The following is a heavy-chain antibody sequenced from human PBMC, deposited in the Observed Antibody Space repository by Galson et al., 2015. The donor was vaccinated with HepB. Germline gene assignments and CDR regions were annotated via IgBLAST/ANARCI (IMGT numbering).Heavy chain of an antibody. CDR3: ARGVTTMIFDLGYFDY. CDR2: ISSSGSTI. Sequence: SLRLSCAASGFTFSSYEMNWVRQAPGKGLEWVSYISSSGSTIYYADSVKGRFTISRDNAKNSLYLQMNSLRAEDTAVYYCARGVTTMIFDLGYFDYWGQGTLVTVSS. D-gene: IGHD3/OR15-3a*01. CDR1: GFTFSSYE. V-gene: IGHV3-48*03. J-gene: IGHJ4*02.